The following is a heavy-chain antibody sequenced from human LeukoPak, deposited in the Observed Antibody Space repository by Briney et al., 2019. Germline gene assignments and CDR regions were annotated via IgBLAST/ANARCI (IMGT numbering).Heavy chain of an antibody. Sequence: GGSLRLSCAASGFTFSGSTMHWVRQASGKGLEWVDRIRSKANSYATAYAASVKGRFTISRDDSKNTAYLQMNSLKTEDTAVYYCAKGMTPIKAFDYWGQGTLVTVSS. J-gene: IGHJ4*02. V-gene: IGHV3-73*01. CDR3: AKGMTPIKAFDY. D-gene: IGHD2-21*02. CDR2: IRSKANSYAT. CDR1: GFTFSGST.